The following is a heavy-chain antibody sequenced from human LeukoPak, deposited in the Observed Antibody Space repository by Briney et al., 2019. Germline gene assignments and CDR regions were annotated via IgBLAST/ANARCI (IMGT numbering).Heavy chain of an antibody. V-gene: IGHV3-21*01. CDR1: GFTFSSYS. CDR3: ARDHGVATSQTFYYYYGMDV. D-gene: IGHD5-12*01. J-gene: IGHJ6*02. CDR2: ISSSSSYI. Sequence: PGGSLRLSCEASGFTFSSYSMNWVRQAPGKGLEWVSSISSSSSYIYYADSVKGRFTISRDNAKNSLYLQMNSLRAEDTAVYYCARDHGVATSQTFYYYYGMDVWGQGTTVTVSS.